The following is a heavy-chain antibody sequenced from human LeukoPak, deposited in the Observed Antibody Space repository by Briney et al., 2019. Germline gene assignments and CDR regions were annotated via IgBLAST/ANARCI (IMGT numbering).Heavy chain of an antibody. CDR3: AKGVGRLYYYYYMDV. CDR1: GFTFSSYA. D-gene: IGHD3-10*01. CDR2: ISGSGGST. Sequence: GGSLRFSCAASGFTFSSYAMSWVRQAPGKGLEWVSAISGSGGSTYYADSVKGRFTISRDNSKNTLYLQMNSLRAEDTAVYYCAKGVGRLYYYYYMDVWGKGTTVTVSS. J-gene: IGHJ6*03. V-gene: IGHV3-23*01.